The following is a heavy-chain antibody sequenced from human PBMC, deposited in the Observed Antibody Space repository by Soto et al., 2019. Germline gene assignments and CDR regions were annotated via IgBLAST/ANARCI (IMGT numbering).Heavy chain of an antibody. CDR2: IYYSGST. CDR1: GGSISSYY. Sequence: SETLSLTCTVSGGSISSYYWSWIRQPPGKGLEWIGYIYYSGSTNYNPSLRSRVTISVDTSKNQFSLKLSSVTAADTAVYYCARTPLTSSRWSLQSYSYYYYGMDVWGQGTTVTVSS. CDR3: ARTPLTSSRWSLQSYSYYYYGMDV. D-gene: IGHD6-13*01. V-gene: IGHV4-59*01. J-gene: IGHJ6*02.